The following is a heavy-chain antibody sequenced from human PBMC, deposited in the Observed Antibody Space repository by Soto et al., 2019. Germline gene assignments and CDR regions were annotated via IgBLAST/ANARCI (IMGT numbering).Heavy chain of an antibody. Sequence: EVQLVESGGGLVQPGRSLRLSCVGSGFTFGDYAMHWVRQVPGKGLEWVSGISWTSTTVGYADSVKGRFTISRDNAKNSLYMQMNSLRVEDTALYYWAKDPTGVPAAVNGMWFDPWGQGTLVTVSS. CDR2: ISWTSTTV. J-gene: IGHJ5*02. D-gene: IGHD2-2*01. V-gene: IGHV3-9*01. CDR3: AKDPTGVPAAVNGMWFDP. CDR1: GFTFGDYA.